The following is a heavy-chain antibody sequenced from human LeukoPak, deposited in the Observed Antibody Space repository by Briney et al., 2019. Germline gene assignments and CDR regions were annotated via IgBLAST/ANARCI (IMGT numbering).Heavy chain of an antibody. CDR1: GFTFDDCA. CDR3: AKDAYDILTGYLGY. V-gene: IGHV3-9*01. D-gene: IGHD3-9*01. Sequence: GRSLRLSCAASGFTFDDCAMHWVRQAPGKGLEWVSGISWNSGSIGYADSVKGRFTISRDNAKNSLYLQMNSLRAEDTALYYCAKDAYDILTGYLGYWGQGTLVTVSS. J-gene: IGHJ4*02. CDR2: ISWNSGSI.